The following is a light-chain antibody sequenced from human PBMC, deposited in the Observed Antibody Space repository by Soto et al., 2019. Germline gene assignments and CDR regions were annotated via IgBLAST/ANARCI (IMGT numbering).Light chain of an antibody. J-gene: IGLJ1*01. CDR2: GNS. CDR1: SSNIGAGYD. Sequence: HSVLTQPPSVSGAPGQRVTISCAGNSSNIGAGYDVHWYQQLPGTAPKLLIYGNSNRPSGVPDRFSGSKSGTSASLAITGLQAEDEAHYYCQSYDSSLSGYVFGTGTKVTVL. V-gene: IGLV1-40*01. CDR3: QSYDSSLSGYV.